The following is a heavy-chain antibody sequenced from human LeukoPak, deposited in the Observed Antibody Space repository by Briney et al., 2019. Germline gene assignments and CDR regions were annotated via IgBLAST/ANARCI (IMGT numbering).Heavy chain of an antibody. D-gene: IGHD2-21*01. Sequence: SETLSLTCTVSGGSISSYYWSWIRQPPGKGLEWIGEINHSGSTNYNPSFKSRVTISVDTSKNQFSLKLSSVTAADTAVYYCARVVGSRRWYFDLWGRGTLVTVSS. CDR1: GGSISSYY. CDR2: INHSGST. CDR3: ARVVGSRRWYFDL. V-gene: IGHV4-34*01. J-gene: IGHJ2*01.